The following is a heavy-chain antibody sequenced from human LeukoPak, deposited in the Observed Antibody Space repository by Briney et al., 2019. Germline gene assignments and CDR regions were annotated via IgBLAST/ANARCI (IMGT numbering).Heavy chain of an antibody. Sequence: ASVKVSCKASGYTFTGYYMHWVRQAPGQGLEWMGWINPNSGGTNYAQKFQGRVTMTRDTPISTAYMELSRLRSDDTAVYYCARVGTYYYGSGSYYSYFDYWGQGTLVTVSS. CDR2: INPNSGGT. V-gene: IGHV1-2*02. CDR1: GYTFTGYY. J-gene: IGHJ4*02. D-gene: IGHD3-10*01. CDR3: ARVGTYYYGSGSYYSYFDY.